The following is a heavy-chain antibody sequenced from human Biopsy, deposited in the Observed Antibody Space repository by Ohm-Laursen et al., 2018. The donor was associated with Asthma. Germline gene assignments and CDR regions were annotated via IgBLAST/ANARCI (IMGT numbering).Heavy chain of an antibody. D-gene: IGHD2-2*01. CDR2: INFVFGTT. J-gene: IGHJ4*02. CDR1: GGTFNTYV. Sequence: SVKVSCKSRGGTFNTYVIGWVRQAPGQGLEWMGGINFVFGTTTYPQKFQDRGTITADDSTSTVYMELSSLRSEDTAVYYCARKAGSCISRTCYSLDFWGQGTLVTVSS. CDR3: ARKAGSCISRTCYSLDF. V-gene: IGHV1-69*13.